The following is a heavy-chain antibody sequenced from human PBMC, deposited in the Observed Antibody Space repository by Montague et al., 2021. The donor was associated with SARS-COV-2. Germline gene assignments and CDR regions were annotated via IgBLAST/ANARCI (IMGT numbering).Heavy chain of an antibody. CDR2: IHPYGEI. CDR1: GDSVTERY. CDR3: AIGGDSAKCGI. V-gene: IGHV4-4*07. D-gene: IGHD2-21*01. J-gene: IGHJ3*02. Sequence: SETLSLTCTVSGDSVTERYLNWVRQAAGKGLEWIGFIHPYGEIHYNASLKSRVILSRDTSKNQFSLTLTSVTAADTAVYYCAIGGDSAKCGIWGRGTLVTVSS.